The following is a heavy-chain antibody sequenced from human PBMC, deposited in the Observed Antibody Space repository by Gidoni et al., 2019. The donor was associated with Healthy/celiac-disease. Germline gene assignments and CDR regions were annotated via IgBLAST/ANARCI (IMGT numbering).Heavy chain of an antibody. CDR3: ARGPNTVTKSSNFDY. D-gene: IGHD4-17*01. J-gene: IGHJ4*02. CDR2: IWYDGSNK. V-gene: IGHV3-33*08. CDR1: GFPFSSYG. Sequence: QVQLVESGGGVVQPGRSLRLSCAASGFPFSSYGMHWVRQAPCKGLEWVAVIWYDGSNKYYADSVKGRFTIARDNSKNTLYLQMSSLRAEDTAVYYCARGPNTVTKSSNFDYWGQGTLVTVSS.